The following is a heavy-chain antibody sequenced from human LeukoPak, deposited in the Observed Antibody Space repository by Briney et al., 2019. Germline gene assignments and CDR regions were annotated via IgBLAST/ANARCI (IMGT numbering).Heavy chain of an antibody. J-gene: IGHJ4*02. Sequence: SETLSLTCAVYGGSFSGYCWSWIRQPPGKGLEWIGEINHSGSTNCNPSLKSRVTISVDTSKNQFSLKLSSVTAADTAVYYCARGSYYDSSGYYSILYPFDYWGQGTLVTDSS. CDR2: INHSGST. D-gene: IGHD3-22*01. V-gene: IGHV4-34*01. CDR1: GGSFSGYC. CDR3: ARGSYYDSSGYYSILYPFDY.